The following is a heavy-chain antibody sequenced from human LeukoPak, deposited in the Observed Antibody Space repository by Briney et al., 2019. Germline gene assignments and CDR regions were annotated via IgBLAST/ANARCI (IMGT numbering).Heavy chain of an antibody. CDR3: ARTAMAYLAFDY. V-gene: IGHV4-30-4*01. J-gene: IGHJ4*02. Sequence: SETLSLTCTVSGGSISSGDYYWSWIRQPPGKGLEWIGYIYYSGSTYYNPSLKSRVTISVDTSKNQFSLKLSSVTAADTAVYYCARTAMAYLAFDYWGQGTLVTVSS. CDR2: IYYSGST. D-gene: IGHD5-18*01. CDR1: GGSISSGDYY.